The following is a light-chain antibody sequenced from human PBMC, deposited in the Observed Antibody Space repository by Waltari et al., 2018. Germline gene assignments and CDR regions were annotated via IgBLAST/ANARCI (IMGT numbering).Light chain of an antibody. CDR1: QSITGH. CDR2: SAS. J-gene: IGKJ2*01. V-gene: IGKV1-39*01. Sequence: DIQMTQAPSSLSASVGDRVTMTCRTSQSITGHLNWFQQQPGKAPKLLIHSASALQSGVPSRFSGRGSGTQFTLTISSLQPEDFATYFCQQSYITPYTFGQGTKLEIK. CDR3: QQSYITPYT.